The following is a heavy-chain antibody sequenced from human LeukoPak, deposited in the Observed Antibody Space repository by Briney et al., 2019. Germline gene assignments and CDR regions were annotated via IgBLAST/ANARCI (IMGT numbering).Heavy chain of an antibody. CDR3: ARGLVGFLGTPPRTLDY. CDR1: GGSFSGYY. CDR2: INHSGST. Sequence: PSETLSLTCAVYGGSFSGYYWSWIRQPPGKGLGWIGEINHSGSTNYNPSLKSRVTTSVDTSKNQFSLKLSSVTAADTAVYYCARGLVGFLGTPPRTLDYWGQGTLVTVSS. J-gene: IGHJ4*02. V-gene: IGHV4-34*01. D-gene: IGHD3-3*01.